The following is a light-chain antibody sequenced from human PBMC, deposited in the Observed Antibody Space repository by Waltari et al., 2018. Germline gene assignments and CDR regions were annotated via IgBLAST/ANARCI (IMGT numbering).Light chain of an antibody. V-gene: IGKV1-5*03. CDR2: KAS. CDR1: QSISSW. J-gene: IGKJ1*01. Sequence: DIQMTQSPSTLSASVGDRVMITCRASQSISSWLAWYQQKPGKAPKLLIYKASSLKSGVPSRFSGSGSGTEFTLTISSLQPDDFATYYCHQYNSYSLTFGQGTKVEIK. CDR3: HQYNSYSLT.